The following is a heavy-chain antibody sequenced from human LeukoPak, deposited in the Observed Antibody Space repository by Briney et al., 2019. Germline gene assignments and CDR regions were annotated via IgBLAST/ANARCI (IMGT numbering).Heavy chain of an antibody. CDR2: ISAYNGNT. D-gene: IGHD3-22*01. CDR3: ARDQWADSSGYYDAFDI. Sequence: ASVKVSCKASGYTFTSYGISWVRQAPGQGLEWMGWISAYNGNTNYAQKLQGRATMTTDTSTSTAYMELRSLRSDDTAVYYCARDQWADSSGYYDAFDIWGQGTMVTVSS. J-gene: IGHJ3*02. V-gene: IGHV1-18*01. CDR1: GYTFTSYG.